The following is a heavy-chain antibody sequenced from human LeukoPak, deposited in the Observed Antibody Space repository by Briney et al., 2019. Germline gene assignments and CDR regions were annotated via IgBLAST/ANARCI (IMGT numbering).Heavy chain of an antibody. CDR3: ARGVYNYGGHNWFDP. D-gene: IGHD5-18*01. CDR2: IYYSGST. Sequence: PSETLPLTCTVSGGSISSYHWSWIRQPPGKGLECIGYIYYSGSTNYNPSLKSRVTISVDTSKNQFSLKLSSVTAADTAVYYCARGVYNYGGHNWFDPWGQGTLVTVSS. CDR1: GGSISSYH. V-gene: IGHV4-59*01. J-gene: IGHJ5*02.